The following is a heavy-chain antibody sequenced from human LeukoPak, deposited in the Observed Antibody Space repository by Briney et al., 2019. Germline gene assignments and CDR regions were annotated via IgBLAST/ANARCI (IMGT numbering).Heavy chain of an antibody. CDR1: GYSISSGYY. D-gene: IGHD6-19*01. Sequence: PSETLSLTCTVSGYSISSGYYWGWIRQPPGKGLEWIGSIYHSGSTYYNPSLKSRVTISVDTSKNQFSLKLSSVTAADTAVYYCARVRGYSSGWLGGFDPWGQGTLVTVSS. CDR2: IYHSGST. J-gene: IGHJ5*02. CDR3: ARVRGYSSGWLGGFDP. V-gene: IGHV4-38-2*02.